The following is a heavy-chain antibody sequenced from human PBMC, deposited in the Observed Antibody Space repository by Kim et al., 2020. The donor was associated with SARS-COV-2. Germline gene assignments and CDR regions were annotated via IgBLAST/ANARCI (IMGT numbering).Heavy chain of an antibody. CDR1: GYTFTSYY. Sequence: ASVKVSCKASGYTFTSYYMHWVRQAPGQGLEWMGIINPSGGSTRYAQKFQGRVTMTRDTSTSTVYMELSSLRSEDTAVYYCARDRITIFGVVIKSYYYGMDVWGQGTTVTVSS. CDR3: ARDRITIFGVVIKSYYYGMDV. V-gene: IGHV1-46*01. J-gene: IGHJ6*02. D-gene: IGHD3-3*01. CDR2: INPSGGST.